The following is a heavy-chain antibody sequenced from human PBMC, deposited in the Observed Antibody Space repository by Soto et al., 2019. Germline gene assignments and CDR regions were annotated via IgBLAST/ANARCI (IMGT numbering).Heavy chain of an antibody. V-gene: IGHV1-18*01. D-gene: IGHD6-13*01. J-gene: IGHJ6*02. Sequence: ASLKVSCKASGYTFTSYGISWVRQAPGQGLEWMGWISAYNGNTNYAQKLQGRVTMTTDTSTSTAYMELRSLRSDDTAVYYCARDRRYSSSWYRGYYYYGMDIWG. CDR3: ARDRRYSSSWYRGYYYYGMDI. CDR2: ISAYNGNT. CDR1: GYTFTSYG.